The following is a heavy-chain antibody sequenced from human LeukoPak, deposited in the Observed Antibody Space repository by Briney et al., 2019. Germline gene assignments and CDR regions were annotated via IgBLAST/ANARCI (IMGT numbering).Heavy chain of an antibody. V-gene: IGHV6-1*01. CDR1: GDSLSSSGDA. Sequence: SQTLSLTCVISGDSLSSSGDAWNWIRQSPSGRLEWLGRTYQRSKWSSDYALSVRSRITVDPDTSKNQFSLQLYSVTPGDTAVYYCARGRASAFDYWDQGTLVTVSS. CDR2: TYQRSKWSS. J-gene: IGHJ4*02. D-gene: IGHD6-13*01. CDR3: ARGRASAFDY.